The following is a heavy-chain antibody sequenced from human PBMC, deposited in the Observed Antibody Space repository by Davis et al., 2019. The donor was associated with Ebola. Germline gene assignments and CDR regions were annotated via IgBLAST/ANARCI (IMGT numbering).Heavy chain of an antibody. CDR3: ARGGYYDILTGYYYYYGMDV. V-gene: IGHV3-21*01. CDR1: GFTFSSYS. Sequence: PGGSLRLSCAASGFTFSSYSMNWVRQAPGKGLEWVSSISSSSSYIYYADSVKGRFTISRDNAKNSLYLQMNSLRAEDTAVYYCARGGYYDILTGYYYYYGMDVWGQGTTVTVSS. CDR2: ISSSSSYI. J-gene: IGHJ6*02. D-gene: IGHD3-9*01.